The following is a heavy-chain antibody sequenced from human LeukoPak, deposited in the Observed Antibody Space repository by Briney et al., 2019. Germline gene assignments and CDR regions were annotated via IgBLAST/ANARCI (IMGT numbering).Heavy chain of an antibody. Sequence: ASVKVSCKASGYTFTGYYMHWVRQAPGQGLEWMGWMNPNSGNTGYAQKFQGRVTMTRNTSISTAYMELSSLRSEDTAVYYCARAPSKGYCSSTSCYYYYGMDVWGQGTTVTVSS. CDR3: ARAPSKGYCSSTSCYYYYGMDV. J-gene: IGHJ6*02. V-gene: IGHV1-8*02. CDR1: GYTFTGYY. D-gene: IGHD2-2*01. CDR2: MNPNSGNT.